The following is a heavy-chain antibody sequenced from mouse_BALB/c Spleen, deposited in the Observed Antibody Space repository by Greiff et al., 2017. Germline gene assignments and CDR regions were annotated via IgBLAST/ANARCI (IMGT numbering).Heavy chain of an antibody. CDR3: ARDYYGSNIYYAMDY. Sequence: EVKLMESGGDLVKPGGSLKLSCAASGFTFSSYGMSWVRQTPDKRLEWVATISSGGSYTYYPDSVKGRFTISRDNAKNTLYLHMSSLKSEDTAMYYCARDYYGSNIYYAMDYWGQGTSVTVSS. D-gene: IGHD1-1*01. CDR1: GFTFSSYG. J-gene: IGHJ4*01. CDR2: ISSGGSYT. V-gene: IGHV5-6*01.